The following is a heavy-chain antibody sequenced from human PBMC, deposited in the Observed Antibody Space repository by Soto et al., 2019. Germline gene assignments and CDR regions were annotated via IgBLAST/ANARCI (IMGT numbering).Heavy chain of an antibody. CDR2: INPSGGST. CDR3: ARTGIAVAEFDY. J-gene: IGHJ4*02. CDR1: GGTFSRYA. Sequence: ASVKVSCKASGGTFSRYAINWVRQAPGQGLEWMGIINPSGGSTSYAQKFQGRVTMTRDTSTSTVYMELSSLRSEDTAVYYCARTGIAVAEFDYWGQGTLVTVSS. D-gene: IGHD6-19*01. V-gene: IGHV1-46*03.